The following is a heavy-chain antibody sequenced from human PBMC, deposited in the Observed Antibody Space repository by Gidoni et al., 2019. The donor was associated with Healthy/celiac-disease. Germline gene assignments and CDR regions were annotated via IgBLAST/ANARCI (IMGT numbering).Heavy chain of an antibody. CDR1: GCSISSGGYY. CDR2: IYYSGST. Sequence: QVQLQESGPGLVKPSQTLSLTCTVSGCSISSGGYYWSWIRQHPGKGLEWIGYIYYSGSTYYNPSLKSRVTISVDTSKNQFSLKLSSVTAADTAVYYCARSRSDYYYGMDVWGQGTTVTVSS. J-gene: IGHJ6*02. V-gene: IGHV4-31*03. CDR3: ARSRSDYYYGMDV.